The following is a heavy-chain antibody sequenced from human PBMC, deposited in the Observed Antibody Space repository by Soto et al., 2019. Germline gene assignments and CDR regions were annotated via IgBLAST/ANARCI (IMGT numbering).Heavy chain of an antibody. Sequence: PGGSLRLSCAASGFTFSSYGMHWVRQAPGKGLEWVAVIWYDGSNKYYADSVKGRFTISRDNSKNTLYLQMNSLRAEVTAVYYCARDPMVRGVYYFDYWGQGTLVTVSS. CDR2: IWYDGSNK. D-gene: IGHD3-10*01. V-gene: IGHV3-33*01. CDR3: ARDPMVRGVYYFDY. J-gene: IGHJ4*02. CDR1: GFTFSSYG.